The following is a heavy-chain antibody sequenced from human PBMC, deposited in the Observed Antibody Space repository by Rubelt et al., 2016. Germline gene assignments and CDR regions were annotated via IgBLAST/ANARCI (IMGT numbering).Heavy chain of an antibody. CDR1: GGSFSGYY. CDR3: ARRPSRDAFDI. V-gene: IGHV4-34*01. CDR2: INHSGST. Sequence: KPSETLSLTCAVYGGSFSGYYWSWIRQPPGKGLEWIGEINHSGSTNYNPSLKSRVTTSVDTSKNQFSLKLTSGTAADTAVYYCARRPSRDAFDIWGQGTMVTVSS. J-gene: IGHJ3*02.